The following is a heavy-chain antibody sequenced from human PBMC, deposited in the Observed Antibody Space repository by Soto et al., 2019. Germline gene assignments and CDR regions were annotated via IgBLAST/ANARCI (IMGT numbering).Heavy chain of an antibody. Sequence: QVQLQQWGAGLLKPSETLSLTCAVYGGSFSGYYWSWIRQPPGQGLEWIGEINHSGSTNYNPSLKSRGTISVDTSKSQFSLKLSSVTAADTAVYYCARGDTVTTRSAFQHWGQGTLVTVSS. V-gene: IGHV4-34*01. CDR3: ARGDTVTTRSAFQH. J-gene: IGHJ1*01. D-gene: IGHD4-17*01. CDR2: INHSGST. CDR1: GGSFSGYY.